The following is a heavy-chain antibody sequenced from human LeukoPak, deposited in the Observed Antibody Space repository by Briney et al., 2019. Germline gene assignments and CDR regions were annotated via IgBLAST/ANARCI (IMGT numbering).Heavy chain of an antibody. CDR2: IYYSGST. Sequence: IPSETLSLTCTVSGGSISSYYWSWIRQPPGKGLERIGYIYYSGSTNYNPSLKSRVTISVDTSKNQFSLKLSSVTAADTAVYYCARTQGYDFWSGYDDAFDIRGQGTMVTVSS. J-gene: IGHJ3*02. D-gene: IGHD3-3*01. CDR1: GGSISSYY. CDR3: ARTQGYDFWSGYDDAFDI. V-gene: IGHV4-59*01.